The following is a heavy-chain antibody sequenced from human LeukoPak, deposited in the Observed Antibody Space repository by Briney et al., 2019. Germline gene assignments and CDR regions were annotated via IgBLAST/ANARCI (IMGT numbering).Heavy chain of an antibody. Sequence: GGSLRLSCAASGFTFSTYTFNWVRQAPGKGLEWVSSITSDSRYIYYSDSVKGRFTLTRDNAKNSLYLQMNSLRAEDTAVYCCARVRSIAATTDYWGQGILVTVSS. V-gene: IGHV3-21*06. CDR2: ITSDSRYI. CDR3: ARVRSIAATTDY. CDR1: GFTFSTYT. D-gene: IGHD6-6*01. J-gene: IGHJ4*02.